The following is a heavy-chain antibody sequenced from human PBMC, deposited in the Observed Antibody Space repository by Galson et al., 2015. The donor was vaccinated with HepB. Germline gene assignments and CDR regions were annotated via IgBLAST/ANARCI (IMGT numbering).Heavy chain of an antibody. CDR3: AREDNSGYYYYGMDV. CDR2: IYSGGGA. Sequence: SLRLSCAASGFTVSTNYMNWVRQAPGKGLEWVSVIYSGGGADYADSVKGRFTISRDNFENTLYFQMNSLRAEDTAVYYCAREDNSGYYYYGMDVWGQGTTVTVSS. CDR1: GFTVSTNY. V-gene: IGHV3-66*01. J-gene: IGHJ6*02. D-gene: IGHD3-22*01.